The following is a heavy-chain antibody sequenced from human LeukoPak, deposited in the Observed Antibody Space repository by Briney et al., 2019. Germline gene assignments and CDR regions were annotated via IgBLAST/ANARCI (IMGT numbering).Heavy chain of an antibody. CDR1: GFTFSTFA. Sequence: GGSLRLSCEASGFTFSTFAMIWVRQPPGKGLEWVSSISSSSSYIYYADSVKGRFTISRDNAKNSLYLQMNSLRAEDTAVYYCASEIAARRYFDYWGQGTLVTVSS. CDR3: ASEIAARRYFDY. V-gene: IGHV3-21*01. CDR2: ISSSSSYI. D-gene: IGHD6-6*01. J-gene: IGHJ4*02.